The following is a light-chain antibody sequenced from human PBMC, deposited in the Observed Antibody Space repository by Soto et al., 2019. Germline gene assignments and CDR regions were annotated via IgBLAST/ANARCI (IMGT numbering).Light chain of an antibody. J-gene: IGLJ2*01. CDR2: DDS. CDR1: NIGSES. Sequence: SYELTRPPSVSVAPGQTAKITCGGNNIGSESVHWYQQKPGQAPVLVVYDDSDRPSGTPERFSGSNSGNTATLTISRLEAGDEANYYCQVWDSGSYQVVIGGGTKLTVL. V-gene: IGLV3-21*02. CDR3: QVWDSGSYQVV.